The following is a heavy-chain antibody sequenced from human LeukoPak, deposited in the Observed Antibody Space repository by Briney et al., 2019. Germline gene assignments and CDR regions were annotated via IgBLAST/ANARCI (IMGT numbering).Heavy chain of an antibody. CDR1: RDTSTDFH. V-gene: IGHV1-2*02. Sequence: ASVKASSKASRDTSTDFHTHWVRQAPGQGLEWMGWINPNSGGTNYAQKFQGRVTMTRDTSISTTNMELRSLRSDDTAVYYCAREMVKGQVVTPGYWGQGTLVTVSS. CDR2: INPNSGGT. CDR3: AREMVKGQVVTPGY. J-gene: IGHJ4*02. D-gene: IGHD4-23*01.